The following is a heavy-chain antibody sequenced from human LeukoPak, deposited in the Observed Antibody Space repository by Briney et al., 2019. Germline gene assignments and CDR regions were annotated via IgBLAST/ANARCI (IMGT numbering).Heavy chain of an antibody. CDR1: GFTFSIYA. V-gene: IGHV3-64D*09. CDR3: VKTIKPTDSSSWYGYFQR. Sequence: PGGSLRLSCSASGFTFSIYAMHWVRQAPGKGLEYVSTISNSGTTTKNVDSMKDRFIISRDNSKNTLSLQMSSLRTEDTAVYYCVKTIKPTDSSSWYGYFQRWGEGSLVTGS. J-gene: IGHJ1*01. CDR2: ISNSGTTT. D-gene: IGHD6-13*01.